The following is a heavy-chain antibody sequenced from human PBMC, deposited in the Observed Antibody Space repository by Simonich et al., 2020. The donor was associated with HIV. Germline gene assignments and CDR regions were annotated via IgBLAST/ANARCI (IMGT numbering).Heavy chain of an antibody. J-gene: IGHJ6*03. CDR2: ISTYNGNT. CDR3: ARGSPQDPYYYYYYMDV. CDR1: GYIFTSYA. V-gene: IGHV1-18*01. Sequence: QLVQSGPEVKKPGTSVKVSCKASGYIFTSYAISWVRQAPGQGLEWMGWISTYNGNTNKEQKLQGRVTMTTDTSTSTAYMELRGLRSDDTAVYYCARGSPQDPYYYYYYMDVWGKGTTVTVSS. D-gene: IGHD2-15*01.